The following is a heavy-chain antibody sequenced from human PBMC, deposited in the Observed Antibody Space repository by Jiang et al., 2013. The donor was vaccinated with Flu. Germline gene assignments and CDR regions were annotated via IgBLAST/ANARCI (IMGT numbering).Heavy chain of an antibody. Sequence: YAQRFQGRVTMTRDTSISTAYMELSRLRSDDTAVYYCARSRSGSHFDYWGQGTLVTVAS. J-gene: IGHJ4*02. CDR3: ARSRSGSHFDY. D-gene: IGHD5-12*01. V-gene: IGHV1-2*02.